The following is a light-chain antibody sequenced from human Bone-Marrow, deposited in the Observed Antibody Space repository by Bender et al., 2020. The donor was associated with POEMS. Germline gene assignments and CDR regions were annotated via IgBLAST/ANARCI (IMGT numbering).Light chain of an antibody. Sequence: QSALTQPASVSGSPGQSITISCAGSSSDVGDYNFVSWYQQHPGKAPKLMIFDVSNRPSGVSDRFSGSRSDTSASLAISGLQSEDEADYYCAVWDDSLNGWVFGGGTKLTVL. CDR1: SSDVGDYNF. J-gene: IGLJ3*02. CDR3: AVWDDSLNGWV. CDR2: DVS. V-gene: IGLV2-14*03.